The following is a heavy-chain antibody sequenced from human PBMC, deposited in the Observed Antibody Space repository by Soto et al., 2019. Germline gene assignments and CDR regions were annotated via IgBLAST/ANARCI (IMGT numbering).Heavy chain of an antibody. J-gene: IGHJ4*02. D-gene: IGHD6-19*01. Sequence: QVQLVQSGAEVKKPGASVKVSCKASGYTFTSYDIHWVRQATGQGLEWMGWMNPNCGYTDYARKFQGRITMTRNTSISTAYMELSSLRSEATAVYYCARGRGWRDYWGQGTLVSVSS. V-gene: IGHV1-8*01. CDR2: MNPNCGYT. CDR3: ARGRGWRDY. CDR1: GYTFTSYD.